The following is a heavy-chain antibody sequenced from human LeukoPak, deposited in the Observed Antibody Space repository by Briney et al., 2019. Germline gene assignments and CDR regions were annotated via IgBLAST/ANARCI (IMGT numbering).Heavy chain of an antibody. V-gene: IGHV3-30*04. CDR1: GFTFSSYA. CDR3: AGEPRQTGTTRAFDI. J-gene: IGHJ3*02. D-gene: IGHD1-1*01. CDR2: ISYDGSNK. Sequence: GRSLRLSCAASGFTFSSYAIHWVRQAPGKGLEWVTVISYDGSNKYYADSGKGRFTISRDNSKNTLYLQMNSLRAEDTAVYYCAGEPRQTGTTRAFDIWGQGTMVTVSS.